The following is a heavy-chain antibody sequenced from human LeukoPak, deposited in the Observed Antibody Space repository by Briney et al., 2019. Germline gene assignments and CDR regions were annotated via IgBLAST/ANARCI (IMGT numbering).Heavy chain of an antibody. V-gene: IGHV3-33*01. J-gene: IGHJ4*02. CDR1: GFTFSSYG. D-gene: IGHD4-23*01. CDR2: IWYDGSNK. Sequence: GRSLRLSCAASGFTFSSYGMHWVRQAPGKGLEWVAVIWYDGSNKYYADSVKGRFTISRDNAKSTLYLQMNSLRVEDTAVYYCARGRPHGNDYWGQGTLVTVSS. CDR3: ARGRPHGNDY.